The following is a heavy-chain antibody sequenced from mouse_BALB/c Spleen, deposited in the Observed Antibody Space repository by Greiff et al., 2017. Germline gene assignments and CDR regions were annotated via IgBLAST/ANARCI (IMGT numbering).Heavy chain of an antibody. CDR1: GYTFTSYW. V-gene: IGHV1-5*01. CDR3: TRDYYGSSYRCAY. CDR2: IYPGNSDT. Sequence: VQLKQSGTVLARPGASVKMSCKASGYTFTSYWMHWVKQRPGQGLEWIGAIYPGNSDTSYNQKFKGKAKLTAVTSTSTAYMELSSLTNEDSAVYYGTRDYYGSSYRCAYWGQGTLVTVSA. J-gene: IGHJ3*01. D-gene: IGHD1-1*01.